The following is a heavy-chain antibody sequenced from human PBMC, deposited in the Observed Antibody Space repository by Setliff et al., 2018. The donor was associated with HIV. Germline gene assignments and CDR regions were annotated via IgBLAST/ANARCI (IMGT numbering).Heavy chain of an antibody. CDR1: GFTFSSYA. CDR3: AKDPSSWELRSTYFDY. D-gene: IGHD1-7*01. J-gene: IGHJ4*02. Sequence: GGYLRLSWVVSGFTFSSYAMSWVRQAPGKGLEWVSIISGSGDGTYYADSVKGRFTISRDNSKNTLYLQMKSLRAEHTAAYSCAKDPSSWELRSTYFDYWGQGTLVTVSS. V-gene: IGHV3-23*01. CDR2: ISGSGDGT.